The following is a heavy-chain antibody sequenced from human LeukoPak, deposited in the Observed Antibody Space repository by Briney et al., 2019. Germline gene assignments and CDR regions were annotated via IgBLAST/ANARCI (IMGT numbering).Heavy chain of an antibody. CDR1: GGSFRGYC. V-gene: IGHV4-34*01. D-gene: IGHD1-26*01. CDR3: ATIGGVGATELGTYYGMDV. Sequence: SETLSLTCTVYGGSFRGYCWSWIRQPPGKGLEWLGEINHSGSTNYNPSLKSRVTISVDTSKNQFSLKLSSVTAAGTAVYYCATIGGVGATELGTYYGMDVWGQGTTVTVSS. J-gene: IGHJ6*02. CDR2: INHSGST.